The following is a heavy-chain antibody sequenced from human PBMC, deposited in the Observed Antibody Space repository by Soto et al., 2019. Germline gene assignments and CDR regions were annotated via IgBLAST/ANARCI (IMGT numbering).Heavy chain of an antibody. Sequence: QVQLQESGPGLVKPSETLSLTCTVSGGSISRYYWSWIRQPAGRGLEWIGRIYTSRSTNYNHSLKRRVAKSVVTSTNQFSLKLSSVAAADTGVDYCARRDSSFGVVTSLDCWGLDPLVTVSS. CDR1: GGSISRYY. CDR2: IYTSRST. CDR3: ARRDSSFGVVTSLDC. D-gene: IGHD3-3*01. V-gene: IGHV4-4*07. J-gene: IGHJ4*02.